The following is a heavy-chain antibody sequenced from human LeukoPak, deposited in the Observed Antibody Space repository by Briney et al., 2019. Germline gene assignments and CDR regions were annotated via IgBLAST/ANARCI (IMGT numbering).Heavy chain of an antibody. CDR2: ISGSGDST. J-gene: IGHJ4*02. D-gene: IGHD3-10*01. V-gene: IGHV3-23*01. CDR1: GFTFSSYA. Sequence: GGSLRLSCAASGFTFSSYAMSWVRQAPGKGLEWVSAISGSGDSTYYADSVKGRFTISRDNSKNTLYLQMNSLRAEDTAVYYCAKDGYYGSGSFDYWGQGTLVTVSS. CDR3: AKDGYYGSGSFDY.